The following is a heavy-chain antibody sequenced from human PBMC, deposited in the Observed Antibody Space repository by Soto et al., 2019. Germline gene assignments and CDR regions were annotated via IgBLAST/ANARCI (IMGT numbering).Heavy chain of an antibody. J-gene: IGHJ4*02. CDR3: ARGGGDGQLDF. CDR1: GYSFTNFA. D-gene: IGHD3-16*01. V-gene: IGHV1-3*01. CDR2: IKPASDYT. Sequence: QVQLVQSGAEVKKPGASVKVSCKASGYSFTNFAIHWVRQAPGQRLEWMGWIKPASDYTRYSQELEGRVTLTRDTSASTAYMELSSLRSEDTSVYYCARGGGDGQLDFWGQGTLVTVSS.